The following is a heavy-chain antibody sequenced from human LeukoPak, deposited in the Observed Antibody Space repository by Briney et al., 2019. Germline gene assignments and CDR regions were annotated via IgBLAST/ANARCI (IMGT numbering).Heavy chain of an antibody. CDR3: ASSGGMRLDY. Sequence: SETLSLTCAVYGGSFSGYYWSWIRQPPGKGLEWIGEINHSGSTNYNPSLKSRVTISVDTSKNQFSLKLSSVTAADTAVYYCASSGGMRLDYWGQGTLVTVSS. V-gene: IGHV4-34*01. D-gene: IGHD3-10*01. CDR2: INHSGST. CDR1: GGSFSGYY. J-gene: IGHJ4*02.